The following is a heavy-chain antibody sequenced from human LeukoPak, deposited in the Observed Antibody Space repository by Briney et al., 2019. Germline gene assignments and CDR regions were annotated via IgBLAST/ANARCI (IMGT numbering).Heavy chain of an antibody. J-gene: IGHJ4*02. Sequence: AGGSLRLSCAASGFTFSSYGMHWVRQAPGKGLEWVAFIRYDGSNKYYADSVKGRFTISRDNSKNTLYLQMNSLRAEDTAVYYCAKRGYCSSTSCPRMSFDYWGQGTLVTVSS. V-gene: IGHV3-30*02. D-gene: IGHD2-2*01. CDR2: IRYDGSNK. CDR3: AKRGYCSSTSCPRMSFDY. CDR1: GFTFSSYG.